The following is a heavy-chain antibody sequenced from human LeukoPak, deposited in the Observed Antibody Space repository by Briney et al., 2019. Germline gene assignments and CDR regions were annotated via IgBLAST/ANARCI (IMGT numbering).Heavy chain of an antibody. CDR1: GFTFSTYE. J-gene: IGHJ5*02. Sequence: GGSLRLSCAASGFTFSTYEMHWVRQAPGKGLEWLSRISADGTTTNYADSVNGRFTISRDNAKNTLYLQMHSLGVDDTAVYYCARDSRYHSGWGSYQPYWFDPWGQGTLVTVSS. V-gene: IGHV3-74*01. CDR2: ISADGTTT. CDR3: ARDSRYHSGWGSYQPYWFDP. D-gene: IGHD3-10*01.